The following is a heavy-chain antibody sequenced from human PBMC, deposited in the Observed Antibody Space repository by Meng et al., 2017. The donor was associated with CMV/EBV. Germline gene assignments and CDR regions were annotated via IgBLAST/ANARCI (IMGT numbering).Heavy chain of an antibody. J-gene: IGHJ5*02. V-gene: IGHV3-30*02. D-gene: IGHD2-2*01. CDR1: GFTFSTFG. CDR3: AREGGHCSSPTCYDQPHWFDP. Sequence: GESLKISCAASGFTFSTFGMHWVRQAPGKGLEWVAFIRYDGSNKYYADSVKGRFTISRDNSKNTLYLQMNSLRTEDTAVYYCAREGGHCSSPTCYDQPHWFDPWGQGTLVTVSS. CDR2: IRYDGSNK.